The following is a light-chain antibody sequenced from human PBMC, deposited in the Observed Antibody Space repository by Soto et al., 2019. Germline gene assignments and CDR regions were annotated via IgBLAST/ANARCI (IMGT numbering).Light chain of an antibody. Sequence: EVLMTQSPATLSVSPGERATLSCSASPNVNANLAWYQQKPGQAPRLLIHGASTRATGTPARFSGRGFGTEFILTISSPQSEAFAFYYCQQYNTWLWTFGQGTKVEGK. V-gene: IGKV3-15*01. CDR3: QQYNTWLWT. CDR1: PNVNAN. J-gene: IGKJ1*01. CDR2: GAS.